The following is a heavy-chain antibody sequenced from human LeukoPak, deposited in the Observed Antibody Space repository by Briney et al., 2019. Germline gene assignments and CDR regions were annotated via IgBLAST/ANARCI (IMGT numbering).Heavy chain of an antibody. J-gene: IGHJ5*02. CDR2: INTDGSST. V-gene: IGHV3-74*01. CDR3: ARCYYGDFCNYFDP. D-gene: IGHD4-17*01. Sequence: PGGSLRLSCAASGFTFSSYWMHWVRQAPGKGLVWVSRINTDGSSTSYADSVKGRFTISRDNAKNSLDLQMSSLRVEDTAVYYCARCYYGDFCNYFDPWGQGTLVTVSS. CDR1: GFTFSSYW.